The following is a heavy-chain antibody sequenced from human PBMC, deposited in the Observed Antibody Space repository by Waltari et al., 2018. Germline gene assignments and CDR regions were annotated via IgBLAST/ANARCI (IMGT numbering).Heavy chain of an antibody. CDR1: GGTFSSYA. CDR3: ASPEGEYYYDSGRWEPFDY. CDR2: IIPIFGTA. Sequence: QVQLVQSGAEVKKPGSSVKVSCKASGGTFSSYAISWVRQAPGQGLEWMGGIIPIFGTANCAQKFQGRVTISADESTSTAYMELSSLRSEDTAVYYCASPEGEYYYDSGRWEPFDYWGQGTLVTVSS. J-gene: IGHJ4*02. D-gene: IGHD3-22*01. V-gene: IGHV1-69*01.